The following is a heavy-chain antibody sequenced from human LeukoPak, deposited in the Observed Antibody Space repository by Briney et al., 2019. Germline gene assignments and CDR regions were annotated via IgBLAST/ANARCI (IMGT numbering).Heavy chain of an antibody. CDR1: GYSFTSYW. CDR3: ARPYYYDSSGYRTEAYYFDY. J-gene: IGHJ4*02. Sequence: GESLKISCKGSGYSFTSYWIGWVRQMPGKGLEWMGIIYPGDSDTRYSPSFQGQVTISADKSISTAYLQWSSLKASDTAMYYCARPYYYDSSGYRTEAYYFDYWGQGTQVTVSS. CDR2: IYPGDSDT. V-gene: IGHV5-51*01. D-gene: IGHD3-22*01.